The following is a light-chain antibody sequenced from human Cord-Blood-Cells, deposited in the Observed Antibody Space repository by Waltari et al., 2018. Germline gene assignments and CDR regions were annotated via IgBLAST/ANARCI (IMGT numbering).Light chain of an antibody. Sequence: QSALTQPASVSGSPGPSITLSCTGTSSDVGGSNYVPWYHQHPGKAPKLMIYDVSNRPSGVSNRFSGSKSGNTASLTISGLQAEDEADYYCSSYTSSSTLVVFGGGTKLTVL. CDR1: SSDVGGSNY. CDR2: DVS. CDR3: SSYTSSSTLVV. J-gene: IGLJ2*01. V-gene: IGLV2-14*01.